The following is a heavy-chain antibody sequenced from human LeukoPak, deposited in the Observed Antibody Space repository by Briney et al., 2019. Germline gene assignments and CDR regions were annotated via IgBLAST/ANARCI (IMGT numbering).Heavy chain of an antibody. CDR3: ARLDKDYGGTCYFDY. Sequence: PSETLSVTCTVSGDSISSSSYYWGWIRQPPGKGLAWIGSINYSGTTYYNPSLKSRVTISVDTSKSQFSLKLSSVTAADTAVYYCARLDKDYGGTCYFDYWGQGTLVIVSS. J-gene: IGHJ4*02. V-gene: IGHV4-39*01. D-gene: IGHD4-23*01. CDR2: INYSGTT. CDR1: GDSISSSSYY.